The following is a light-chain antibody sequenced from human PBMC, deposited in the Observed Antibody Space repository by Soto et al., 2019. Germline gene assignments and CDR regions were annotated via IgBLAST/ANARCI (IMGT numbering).Light chain of an antibody. J-gene: IGKJ3*01. Sequence: DIQMTQFPSSLSASVGDRVTITCRASQGISNYIAWYQQKPGKAPKLLIYAASTLQSGVPSRFSGSGAGTDFTLTINSLQPEDVATYSCQKYSSVPLFGPGTKVDIK. CDR3: QKYSSVPL. V-gene: IGKV1-27*01. CDR2: AAS. CDR1: QGISNY.